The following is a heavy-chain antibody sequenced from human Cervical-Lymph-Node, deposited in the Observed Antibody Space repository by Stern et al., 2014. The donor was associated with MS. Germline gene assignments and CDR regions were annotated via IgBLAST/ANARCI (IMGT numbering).Heavy chain of an antibody. J-gene: IGHJ2*01. CDR1: GVSVSTYY. CDR3: AREDWRFDR. CDR2: INAAAGT. V-gene: IGHV4-34*01. Sequence: QVQLQQWGAGLLKPSETLSLTCSVSGVSVSTYYWTWIRQSPGKGLEWIGEINAAAGTKSTPPSGVGPAISLDASKTQFSLRLRSVPAADTAVYYCAREDWRFDRWGRGTLVTVSS.